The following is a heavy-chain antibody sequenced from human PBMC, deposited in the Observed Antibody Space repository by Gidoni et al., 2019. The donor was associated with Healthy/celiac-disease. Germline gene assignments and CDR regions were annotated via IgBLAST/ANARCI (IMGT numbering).Heavy chain of an antibody. Sequence: EVQLVESGGGLVQPGGSLTLYCAASGFTFSGSAMHWVRQASGKGLEWVGRIRSKANSYATAYAASVKGRFTISRDDSKNTAYLQMNSLKTEDTAVYYCTRHRWELQADAFDIWGQGTMVTVSS. CDR1: GFTFSGSA. CDR2: IRSKANSYAT. CDR3: TRHRWELQADAFDI. D-gene: IGHD1-26*01. J-gene: IGHJ3*02. V-gene: IGHV3-73*02.